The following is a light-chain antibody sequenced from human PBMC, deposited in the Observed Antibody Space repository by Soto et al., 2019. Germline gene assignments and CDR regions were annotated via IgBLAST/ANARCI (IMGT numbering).Light chain of an antibody. CDR1: QSLLHSNGYNY. CDR2: LGS. V-gene: IGKV2-28*01. Sequence: DIVMTQSPLSLAVTPGEPASISCRSSQSLLHSNGYNYLDCYLQKPGQSPQLLIYLGSNRASGVPDRFSGSGSGTDFTLKISRVAAEDVGVYYCMQALQTPISFGPGTKVDIK. CDR3: MQALQTPIS. J-gene: IGKJ3*01.